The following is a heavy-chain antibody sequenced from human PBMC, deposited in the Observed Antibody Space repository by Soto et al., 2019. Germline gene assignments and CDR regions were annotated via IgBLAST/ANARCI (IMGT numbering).Heavy chain of an antibody. CDR2: INPSGGST. CDR3: ASLFYGSGSYYNGTYFDY. Sequence: ASVKVSCKASGYTFTSYYMHWVRQSPGQGLEWMGIINPSGGSTSYAQKFQGRVTMTRDTSTSTVYMELSSLRSEDTAVYYCASLFYGSGSYYNGTYFDYWGQGTLVTVSS. V-gene: IGHV1-46*03. J-gene: IGHJ4*02. D-gene: IGHD3-10*01. CDR1: GYTFTSYY.